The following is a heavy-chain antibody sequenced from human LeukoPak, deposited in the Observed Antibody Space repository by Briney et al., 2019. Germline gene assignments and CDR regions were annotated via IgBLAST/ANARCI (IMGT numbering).Heavy chain of an antibody. Sequence: ASVKVSCKASGYTFTSYGISWVRQAPGQGLEWMGWISAYNGNTNYAQKLQGRVTMTTDTSTSTAYMELRSLRSDDTAVYYCARAADVLLWFGESRDKPDFDYWGQGTLVTVSS. CDR3: ARAADVLLWFGESRDKPDFDY. D-gene: IGHD3-10*01. CDR1: GYTFTSYG. CDR2: ISAYNGNT. V-gene: IGHV1-18*01. J-gene: IGHJ4*02.